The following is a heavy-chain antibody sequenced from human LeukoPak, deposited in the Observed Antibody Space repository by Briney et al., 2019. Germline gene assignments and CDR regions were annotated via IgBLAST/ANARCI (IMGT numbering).Heavy chain of an antibody. J-gene: IGHJ4*02. D-gene: IGHD2-15*01. CDR2: IYPRDGST. CDR3: ARDAPLYCSGGSCYRWGEVDY. Sequence: GASVKVSCKASGYTFTSNYIHWVRQAPGQGLEWMGMIYPRDGSTSYAQKLQGRVTMTTDTSTSTAYMELRSLRSDDTAVYYCARDAPLYCSGGSCYRWGEVDYWGQGTLVTVSS. CDR1: GYTFTSNY. V-gene: IGHV1-46*01.